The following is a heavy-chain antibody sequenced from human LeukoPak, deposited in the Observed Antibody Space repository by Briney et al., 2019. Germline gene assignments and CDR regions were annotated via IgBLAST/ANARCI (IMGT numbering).Heavy chain of an antibody. Sequence: GGSLSLSCAASGFTFSSYAMSWVRQAPGKGLEWVSVISGSDGRTYYADPVKGRFTISRDNSKNTVYLQMNSLRAEDTAIYYCAKAVGSSGYFSRDAFDIWGQGTMVTVSS. V-gene: IGHV3-23*01. CDR3: AKAVGSSGYFSRDAFDI. J-gene: IGHJ3*02. D-gene: IGHD3-22*01. CDR2: ISGSDGRT. CDR1: GFTFSSYA.